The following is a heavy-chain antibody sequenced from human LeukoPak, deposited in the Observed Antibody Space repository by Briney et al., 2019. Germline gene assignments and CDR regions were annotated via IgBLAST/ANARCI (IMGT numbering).Heavy chain of an antibody. D-gene: IGHD4-17*01. CDR1: GYTFTSYG. J-gene: IGHJ4*02. CDR3: ASPSTVTTYPRRYSFDY. CDR2: IIPILGIA. Sequence: GASVKVSCKASGYTFTSYGISWVRQAPGQGLEWMGRIIPILGIANYAQKFQGRVTITADKSTSTAYMELSSLRSEDTAVYYCASPSTVTTYPRRYSFDYWGQGTLVTVSS. V-gene: IGHV1-69*04.